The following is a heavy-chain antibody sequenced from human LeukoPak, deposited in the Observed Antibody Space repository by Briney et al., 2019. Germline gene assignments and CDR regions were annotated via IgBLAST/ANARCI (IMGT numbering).Heavy chain of an antibody. Sequence: PGGSLRLSCAASGFTFSSYWMSWVRQAPGKGLEWVANIKQDGSEKYYVDSVKGRFTISRDNAKNSLYLQMNSLRAEDTAVYYCARDNDGDYEGVKNGLWFDPWGQGTLVTVSS. V-gene: IGHV3-7*03. D-gene: IGHD4-17*01. CDR1: GFTFSSYW. CDR2: IKQDGSEK. CDR3: ARDNDGDYEGVKNGLWFDP. J-gene: IGHJ5*02.